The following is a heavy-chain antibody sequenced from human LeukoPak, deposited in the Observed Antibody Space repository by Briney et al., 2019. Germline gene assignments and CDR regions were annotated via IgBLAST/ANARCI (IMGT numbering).Heavy chain of an antibody. Sequence: ASVKVSCKASGYTFTDYYVHWVRQAPGQGLEWMGWINPNSGGTNYAQKFQGRVTVTRDTSISTAYMELSRLQSDDTAVYHCARWSTNQGMFDPWGQGTLVTVSS. J-gene: IGHJ5*02. D-gene: IGHD1-14*01. CDR2: INPNSGGT. V-gene: IGHV1-2*02. CDR3: ARWSTNQGMFDP. CDR1: GYTFTDYY.